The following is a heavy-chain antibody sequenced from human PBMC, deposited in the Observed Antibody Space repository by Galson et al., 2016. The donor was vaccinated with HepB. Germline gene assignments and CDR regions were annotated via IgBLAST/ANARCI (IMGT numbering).Heavy chain of an antibody. CDR1: GDSITSGSYY. J-gene: IGHJ5*02. Sequence: TLSLTCTVSGDSITSGSYYWSWIRQPAGKGLEWIGRVYPSGSSNYNPSHDSRVTITADTSKNQFTLNLSYGTAAYTAVYYWAREPSRSTRAIDPWGQGTLVTVSS. D-gene: IGHD3-16*02. CDR3: AREPSRSTRAIDP. V-gene: IGHV4-61*02. CDR2: VYPSGSS.